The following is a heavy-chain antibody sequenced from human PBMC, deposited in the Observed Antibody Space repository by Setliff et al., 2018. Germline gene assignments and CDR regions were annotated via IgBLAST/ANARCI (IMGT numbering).Heavy chain of an antibody. CDR2: IYYSGST. V-gene: IGHV4-30-4*08. J-gene: IGHJ4*02. CDR3: ATRTYGSGSYYPTAIDY. Sequence: SETLSLTCTVSGGSISSGDYYWSWIRQPPGKGLEWIGYIYYSGSTYYNPSLKSRVTISVDTPKNQFSLKLSSVTAADTAVYYCATRTYGSGSYYPTAIDYWGQGTLVTVSS. D-gene: IGHD3-10*01. CDR1: GGSISSGDYY.